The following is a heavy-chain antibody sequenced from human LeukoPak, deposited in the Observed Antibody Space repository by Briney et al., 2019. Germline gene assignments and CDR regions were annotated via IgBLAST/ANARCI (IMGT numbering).Heavy chain of an antibody. CDR3: VKENNGAY. V-gene: IGHV3-7*01. J-gene: IGHJ4*02. Sequence: GGSLRLSCAASGFTFSSYWMSWVRQAPGKGLERVANIKEDGSKIYYVDSVKGRFTISRDNARNSLYLQMDSLGAEDTAGYYWVKENNGAYWGQGTLVTVSS. CDR1: GFTFSSYW. D-gene: IGHD2-8*01. CDR2: IKEDGSKI.